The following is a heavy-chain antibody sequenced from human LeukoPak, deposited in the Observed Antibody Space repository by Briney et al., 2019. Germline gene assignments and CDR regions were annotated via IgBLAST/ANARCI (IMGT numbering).Heavy chain of an antibody. CDR1: GYTFTGYY. V-gene: IGHV1-2*06. J-gene: IGHJ4*02. CDR3: AALTGSYYFDY. D-gene: IGHD3-9*01. CDR2: INPNSGGT. Sequence: ASVKVSCKASGYTFTGYYMHWVRQAPGQGLEWMGRINPNSGGTNYAQKFRGRVTMTRDTSISTAYMELSRLRSDDTAVYYCAALTGSYYFDYWGQGTLVTVSS.